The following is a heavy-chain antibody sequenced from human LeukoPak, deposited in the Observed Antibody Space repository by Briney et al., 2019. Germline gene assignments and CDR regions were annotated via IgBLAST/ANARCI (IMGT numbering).Heavy chain of an antibody. D-gene: IGHD2-15*01. CDR3: AKDIGLTGVFY. V-gene: IGHV3-23*01. J-gene: IGHJ4*02. CDR2: ISGSGGST. CDR1: GFTFSSYA. Sequence: GGSLRLSCAASGFTFSSYAMSWVRQAPGKGLEWVSAISGSGGSTYYADSVKGRFTISRDNSKNTLYLQMNSLRAEDTAAYYCAKDIGLTGVFYWGQGTLVTVSS.